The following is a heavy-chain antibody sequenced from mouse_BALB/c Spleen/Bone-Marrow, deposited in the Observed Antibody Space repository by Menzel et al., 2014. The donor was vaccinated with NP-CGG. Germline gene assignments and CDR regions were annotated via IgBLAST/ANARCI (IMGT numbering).Heavy chain of an antibody. V-gene: IGHV1-74*01. CDR2: IDPSNSET. D-gene: IGHD6-1*01. J-gene: IGHJ4*01. CDR3: ARTFQPRRAMDY. CDR1: DYTFTSYW. Sequence: QVQLKESGPELVRPGASVKMSCKASDYTFTSYWMHWVKQRPGQGLEGIGMIDPSNSETRLNQKFKDKATLNVDKSSNTAYMHLSSQTSEDSAVYYCARTFQPRRAMDYWGQGSSVTVSS.